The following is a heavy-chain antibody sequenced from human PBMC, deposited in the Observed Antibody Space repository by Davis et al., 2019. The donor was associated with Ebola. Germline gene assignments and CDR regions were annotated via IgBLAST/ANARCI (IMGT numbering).Heavy chain of an antibody. CDR1: GFTFSTYA. J-gene: IGHJ6*02. V-gene: IGHV3-23*01. Sequence: GGSLRLSCAASGFTFSTYAMSWVRQAPGKGLEWVSIISGSGGTTEYADSVKGRFTISRDNSKNTLYLQMNSLRAEDTAVYYCAKGRYGSGKRGMDVWGQGTTVTVSS. CDR2: ISGSGGTT. D-gene: IGHD3-10*01. CDR3: AKGRYGSGKRGMDV.